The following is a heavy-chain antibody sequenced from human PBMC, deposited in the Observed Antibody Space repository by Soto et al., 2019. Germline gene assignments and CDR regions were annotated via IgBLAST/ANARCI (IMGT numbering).Heavy chain of an antibody. CDR2: ISGSGGST. V-gene: IGHV3-23*01. J-gene: IGHJ6*02. CDR3: ARGALDWRHIYYYGMDV. D-gene: IGHD3-9*01. Sequence: GGSLRLSCAASGFTFSSYAMSWVRQAPGKGLEWVSAISGSGGSTYYADSVKGRFTISRDNSKNTLYLQMNSLRAEDTAVYYCARGALDWRHIYYYGMDVWGQGTTVTVSS. CDR1: GFTFSSYA.